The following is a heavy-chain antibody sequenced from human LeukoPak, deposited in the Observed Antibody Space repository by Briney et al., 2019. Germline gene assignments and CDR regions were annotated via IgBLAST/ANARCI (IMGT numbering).Heavy chain of an antibody. V-gene: IGHV4-38-2*02. D-gene: IGHD3-22*01. CDR2: IYHNGVT. CDR1: DYSISSGYY. J-gene: IGHJ2*01. Sequence: SETLSLTCTVSDYSISSGYYWGWIRQPPGKGLEWIGSIYHNGVTYYNPSLRSRVSISLDTSKNQFSLKLSSVTAADTAVYYCARDRYYYDSSGYVLFDLWGRGTQVTVSS. CDR3: ARDRYYYDSSGYVLFDL.